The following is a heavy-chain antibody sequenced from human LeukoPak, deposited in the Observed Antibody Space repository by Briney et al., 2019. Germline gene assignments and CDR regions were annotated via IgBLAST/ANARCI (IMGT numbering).Heavy chain of an antibody. CDR1: GYTLTELS. CDR3: ATDPHGRYFDY. CDR2: FDPEDGET. V-gene: IGHV1-24*01. Sequence: ASVKVSCKVSGYTLTELSMHWVRQAPGKGLEWMGGFDPEDGETIYAQKFQGRVTMTVDTSTDTAYMELSSLRSEDTAVYYCATDPHGRYFDYWGQGTLVTVSS. J-gene: IGHJ4*02.